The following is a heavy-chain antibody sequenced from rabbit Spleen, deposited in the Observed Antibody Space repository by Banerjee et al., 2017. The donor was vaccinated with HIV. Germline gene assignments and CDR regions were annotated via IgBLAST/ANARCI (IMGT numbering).Heavy chain of an antibody. J-gene: IGHJ4*01. CDR1: GVSFSGNSY. D-gene: IGHD8-1*01. CDR3: ARDLVAVISWNFSL. CDR2: IDTGSSGFT. Sequence: QSLEESGGDLVKPGASLTLTCIASGVSFSGNSYMCWVRQAPGKGLEWIACIDTGSSGFTYFASWAKGRFTISKTSSTTVTLQMTSLTAADTATYFCARDLVAVISWNFSLWGPGTLVTVS. V-gene: IGHV1S40*01.